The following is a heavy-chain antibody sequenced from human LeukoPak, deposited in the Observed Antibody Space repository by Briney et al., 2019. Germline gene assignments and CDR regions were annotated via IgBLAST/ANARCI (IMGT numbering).Heavy chain of an antibody. D-gene: IGHD2-15*01. CDR3: VREAGYCAPVCVKTNWFDH. CDR2: ISNGKT. Sequence: GGSLRLSCAASGFPFSSHAMSWVRQPPGKGLEWVAAISNGKTYYANTVRGRFAISRDDSTNTVYLHMSSLRDEDAALYHCVREAGYCAPVCVKTNWFDHWGQGTLVTVSS. J-gene: IGHJ5*02. CDR1: GFPFSSHA. V-gene: IGHV3-23*01.